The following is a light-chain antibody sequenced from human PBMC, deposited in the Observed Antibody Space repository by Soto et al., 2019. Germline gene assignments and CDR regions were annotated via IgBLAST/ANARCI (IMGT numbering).Light chain of an antibody. J-gene: IGKJ5*01. CDR3: QQRSNWPSIT. V-gene: IGKV3-11*01. CDR2: DAS. CDR1: QSVSSY. Sequence: EVRLTHSPATLSLSPGERATLSCRASQSVSSYLAWYQQKPGQAPRLLIYDASNRATGIPARFSGSGSGTDFTLTISSLEPEDFAVYYCQQRSNWPSITFGQGRRLAI.